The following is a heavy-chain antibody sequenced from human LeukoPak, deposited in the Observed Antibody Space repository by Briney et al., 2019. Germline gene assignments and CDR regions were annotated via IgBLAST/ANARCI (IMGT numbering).Heavy chain of an antibody. CDR2: INSDGSST. V-gene: IGHV3-74*01. Sequence: GGSLRLSCAASGFTFSSYWMHWVRQAPGRGLVWVSRINSDGSSTSYADSVKGRFTISRDNAKNTLYLQMNSLRAEDTAVYYCARAIYDFWSGYYSGMDVWGQGTRSPSP. CDR3: ARAIYDFWSGYYSGMDV. J-gene: IGHJ6*02. D-gene: IGHD3-3*01. CDR1: GFTFSSYW.